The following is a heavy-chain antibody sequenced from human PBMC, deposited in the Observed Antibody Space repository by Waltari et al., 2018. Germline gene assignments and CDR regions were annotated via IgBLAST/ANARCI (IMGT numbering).Heavy chain of an antibody. CDR2: SNPNSGVT. J-gene: IGHJ4*02. V-gene: IGHV1-2*02. CDR3: AAVIRPGRTLPWGY. CDR1: GYTFSDYF. D-gene: IGHD7-27*01. Sequence: QVQLVQSGAEVKNPGASVKVSCKASGYTFSDYFINWVRQAPGQGLEWMGWSNPNSGVTKYAQSFQGRVTMTRDTSINTVYMELSILRSDDTALYYCAAVIRPGRTLPWGYWGQGTLVTVSS.